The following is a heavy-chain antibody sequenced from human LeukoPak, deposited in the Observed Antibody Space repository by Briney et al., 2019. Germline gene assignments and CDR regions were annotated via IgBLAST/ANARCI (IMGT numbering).Heavy chain of an antibody. D-gene: IGHD3-9*01. V-gene: IGHV4-34*01. J-gene: IGHJ4*02. CDR2: INHSGST. CDR3: ASRSSNHYDILTGYPFDY. CDR1: GGSFSGYY. Sequence: SETLSLTCAVYGGSFSGYYWSWIRQPPGKGLEWIGEINHSGSTNYNPSLKSRVTISVDTSKNQFSLKLSSVTAADTAVYYCASRSSNHYDILTGYPFDYWGQGTLVTVSS.